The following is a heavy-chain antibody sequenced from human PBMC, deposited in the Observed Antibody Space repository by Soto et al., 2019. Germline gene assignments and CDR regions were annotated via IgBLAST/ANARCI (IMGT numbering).Heavy chain of an antibody. Sequence: ASVKVSCKASGYTFTSYAMHWVRQAPGQRLEWMGWINAGNGNTKYSQKFQGRVTITRDTSASTAYMELSSLRSEDTAVYYCATTDDTYYYDSSGSKNSSVPIFDYWGQGTLVTVSS. CDR2: INAGNGNT. V-gene: IGHV1-3*01. CDR3: ATTDDTYYYDSSGSKNSSVPIFDY. J-gene: IGHJ4*02. CDR1: GYTFTSYA. D-gene: IGHD3-22*01.